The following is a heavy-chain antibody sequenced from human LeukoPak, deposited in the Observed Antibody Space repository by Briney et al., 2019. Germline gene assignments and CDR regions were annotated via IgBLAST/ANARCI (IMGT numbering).Heavy chain of an antibody. V-gene: IGHV3-74*01. Sequence: GGSLRLSCAASGFTFSSYWMHWVRQAPGKGLVWVSRINSDGSSTSYADSVKGRFTISRDNSKNTVYLQMNSLRAEDTAIYYCSKDVVPDSGWDLDYWGRGTLVTVSS. J-gene: IGHJ4*02. CDR2: INSDGSST. D-gene: IGHD6-19*01. CDR3: SKDVVPDSGWDLDY. CDR1: GFTFSSYW.